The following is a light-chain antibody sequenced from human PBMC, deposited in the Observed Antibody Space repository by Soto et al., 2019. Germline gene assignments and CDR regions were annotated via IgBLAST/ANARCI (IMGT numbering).Light chain of an antibody. Sequence: DIQLTQSPSFLSASVGDRVTITCRASQGISSDLAWYQQKPGKAPKLLIYAASTLRSGVPPRFSGSASGREFTLTISSLQPEDCATYSCQQFNSYTLTFGGGTKVEI. CDR3: QQFNSYTLT. V-gene: IGKV1-9*01. CDR2: AAS. J-gene: IGKJ4*01. CDR1: QGISSD.